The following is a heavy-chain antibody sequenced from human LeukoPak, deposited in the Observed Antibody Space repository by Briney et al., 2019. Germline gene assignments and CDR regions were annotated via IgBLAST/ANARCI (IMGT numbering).Heavy chain of an antibody. D-gene: IGHD6-13*01. CDR2: SNHSGST. CDR3: ARDIAAAGPCYFDL. CDR1: GGSLNGDY. V-gene: IGHV4-34*01. J-gene: IGHJ2*01. Sequence: SETLSLTCAVYGGSLNGDYWSWIRQPPGKGLEWIGESNHSGSTNYNPYLKSRVTISVDTSKNQFSLRLSSVTAAATAVYYYARDIAAAGPCYFDLWGRGTLVTVSS.